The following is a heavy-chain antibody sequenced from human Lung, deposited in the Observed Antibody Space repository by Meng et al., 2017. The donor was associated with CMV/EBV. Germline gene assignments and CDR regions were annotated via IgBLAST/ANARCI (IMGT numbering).Heavy chain of an antibody. Sequence: SXTXSLXCTVSGDSVSNNSAAWNWIRQSPSKGLEWLGRTYYSSKWSNDYAVALKGRIAIHPDTSKNQFSLQLNSMTADDTAVYYCASIPWAWYFDIWSRGTLVTVSS. CDR3: ASIPWAWYFDI. J-gene: IGHJ2*01. CDR2: TYYSSKWSN. D-gene: IGHD2-2*02. CDR1: GDSVSNNSAA. V-gene: IGHV6-1*01.